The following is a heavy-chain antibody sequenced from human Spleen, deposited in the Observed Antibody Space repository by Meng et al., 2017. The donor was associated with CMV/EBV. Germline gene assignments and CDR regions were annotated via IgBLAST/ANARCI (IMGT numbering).Heavy chain of an antibody. Sequence: GESLKISCAASGFLFNRFGMKWVRQAPGKGLEWVALISYDGSNKQYADSVKGRFTISRDNSKNTLYLQMNSLRAEDTAVFYCARYDHLLLNDYWGQGTLVTVSS. CDR1: GFLFNRFG. CDR3: ARYDHLLLNDY. D-gene: IGHD3-10*01. V-gene: IGHV3-30*03. CDR2: ISYDGSNK. J-gene: IGHJ4*02.